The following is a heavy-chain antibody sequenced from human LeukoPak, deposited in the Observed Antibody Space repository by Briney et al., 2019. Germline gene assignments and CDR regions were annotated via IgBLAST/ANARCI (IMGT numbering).Heavy chain of an antibody. CDR3: ARDRRRWLQSYYFDY. CDR2: INPSGGST. Sequence: GASVKVSCKASGYTFTSYYMHWVRQAPGRGLEWMGIINPSGGSTSYAQKFQGRVTMTRDTSTSTVYMELSSLRSEDTAVYYCARDRRRWLQSYYFDYWGQGTLVTVSS. J-gene: IGHJ4*02. D-gene: IGHD5-24*01. V-gene: IGHV1-46*01. CDR1: GYTFTSYY.